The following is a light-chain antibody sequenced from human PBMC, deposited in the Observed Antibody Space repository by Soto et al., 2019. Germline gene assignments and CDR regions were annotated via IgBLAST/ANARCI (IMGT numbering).Light chain of an antibody. Sequence: EIVLTQSPGTLSLSPGERATLSCRASQSVSSSYLAWYQQKPGQAPRLLIYGASSRATGIPHRFSGSGSGKDFTLTISRVEPEDFAVYYCQQYGSSPPITFGQGTRLEIK. CDR2: GAS. V-gene: IGKV3-20*01. CDR1: QSVSSSY. J-gene: IGKJ5*01. CDR3: QQYGSSPPIT.